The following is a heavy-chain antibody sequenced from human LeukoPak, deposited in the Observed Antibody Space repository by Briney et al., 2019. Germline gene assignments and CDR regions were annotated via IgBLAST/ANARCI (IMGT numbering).Heavy chain of an antibody. D-gene: IGHD4-17*01. CDR1: GGTFTSYA. V-gene: IGHV1-69*13. Sequence: SVKVSCKASGGTFTSYAISWVRQAPGQGLEWMGGIIPIFGTANYAQKFQGRVTITADESTSTAYMELSSLRSEDTAVYYCAVDYGNGYYYYYMDVWGKGTTVTISS. CDR2: IIPIFGTA. CDR3: AVDYGNGYYYYYMDV. J-gene: IGHJ6*03.